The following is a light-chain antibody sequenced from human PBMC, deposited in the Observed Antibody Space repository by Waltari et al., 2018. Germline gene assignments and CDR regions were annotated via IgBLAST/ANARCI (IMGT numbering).Light chain of an antibody. CDR3: LQDYIYPWT. CDR2: AAS. CDR1: QGIRND. J-gene: IGKJ1*01. Sequence: AIQMTQSPSSLSASLGARLTITCRARQGIRNDLGRNQQKPGKAPKLLIYAASSLQSGVPSRFSGTGSGTDFTLTISSLQPEDFATYYCLQDYIYPWTFGQGTKVEIK. V-gene: IGKV1-6*01.